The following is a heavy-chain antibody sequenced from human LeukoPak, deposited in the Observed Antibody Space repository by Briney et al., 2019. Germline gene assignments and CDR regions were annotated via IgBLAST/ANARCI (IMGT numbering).Heavy chain of an antibody. CDR3: ARGGVGPTTNWFDP. CDR1: GVSISSSSYY. CDR2: IYYSGST. Sequence: PSETLSLTCTVSGVSISSSSYYWGWIRQPPGKGLEWIGSIYYSGSTYYNPSLKSRVTISVDRSKNQFSLRLTSVTAADTAVFYCARGGVGPTTNWFDPWGQGTLVTVSS. V-gene: IGHV4-39*07. D-gene: IGHD1-26*01. J-gene: IGHJ5*02.